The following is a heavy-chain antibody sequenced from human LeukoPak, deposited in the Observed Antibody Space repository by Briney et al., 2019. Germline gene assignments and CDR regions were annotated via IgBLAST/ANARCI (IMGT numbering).Heavy chain of an antibody. CDR1: GGTFSSYA. D-gene: IGHD3-22*01. CDR2: IIPIFGTA. Sequence: GASVKVSCKASGGTFSSYAISWVRQAPGQGLEWMGRIIPIFGTANYAQKFQGRVTITADESTSTAYMELSSLRSEDTAVYYCARAPYYYDSSGYYSSSQYYFDYWGQGTLVTVSS. J-gene: IGHJ4*02. CDR3: ARAPYYYDSSGYYSSSQYYFDY. V-gene: IGHV1-69*13.